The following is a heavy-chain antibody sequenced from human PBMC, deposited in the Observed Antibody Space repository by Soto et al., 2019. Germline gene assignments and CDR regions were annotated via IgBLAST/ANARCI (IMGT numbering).Heavy chain of an antibody. CDR2: INAANGDT. V-gene: IGHV1-3*01. D-gene: IGHD6-13*01. CDR1: GYTFTSYG. CDR3: VRRHVSATGIDWFDP. Sequence: ASVKVFCKASGYTFTSYGIHWVRQAPGQRLEWMGWINAANGDTKYSPKFQGRFTITRDTSASTAYMELSSLRSEDTAVYYCVRRHVSATGIDWFDPWGQGTLVTVSS. J-gene: IGHJ5*02.